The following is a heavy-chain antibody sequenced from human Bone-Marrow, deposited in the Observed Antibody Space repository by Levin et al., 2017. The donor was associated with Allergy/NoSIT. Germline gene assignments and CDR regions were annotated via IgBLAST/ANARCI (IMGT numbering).Heavy chain of an antibody. Sequence: GESLKISCVGSGFIFRSYAMSWVRQAPGKGLEWVSGITDTGGDTKYGDSVKGRFTISRDNSKNTVYLQMSSLRAEDTAIYYCVKRGSSSRGDSDYYMDVWGKGTTVTVSS. V-gene: IGHV3-23*01. CDR3: VKRGSSSRGDSDYYMDV. CDR1: GFIFRSYA. CDR2: ITDTGGDT. D-gene: IGHD6-6*01. J-gene: IGHJ6*03.